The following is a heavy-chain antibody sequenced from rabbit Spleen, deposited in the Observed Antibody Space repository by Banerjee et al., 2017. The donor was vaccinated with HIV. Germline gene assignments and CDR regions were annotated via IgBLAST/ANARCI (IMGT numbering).Heavy chain of an antibody. J-gene: IGHJ4*01. CDR3: ARRDSSGADYAL. D-gene: IGHD1-1*01. CDR1: GFTLSSYYM. Sequence: QEQLKESGGGLVQPGGSLKLSCKASGFTLSSYYMNWVRQAPGKGLEWIGCIRGDAVLTYYATWAKGRFTISKTSSTTVTLQMTSLTAADTASYFCARRDSSGADYALWGPGTLVTVS. CDR2: IRGDAVLT. V-gene: IGHV1S45*01.